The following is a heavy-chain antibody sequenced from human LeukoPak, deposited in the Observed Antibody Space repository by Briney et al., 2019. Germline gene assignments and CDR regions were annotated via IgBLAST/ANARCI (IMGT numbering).Heavy chain of an antibody. Sequence: GGSLRLSCAASGFTFSSYGMSWVRQAPGKGLEWVSAISGSGGSTYYADSVKGRFTISRDNSKNTLYLQMNSLRVEGTAIYYCATYRQVLLPFESWGQGTLVTVSS. V-gene: IGHV3-23*01. D-gene: IGHD5-18*01. CDR2: ISGSGGST. CDR3: ATYRQVLLPFES. J-gene: IGHJ4*02. CDR1: GFTFSSYG.